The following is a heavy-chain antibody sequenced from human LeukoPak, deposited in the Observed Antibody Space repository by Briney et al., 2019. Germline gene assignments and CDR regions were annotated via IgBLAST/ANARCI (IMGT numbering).Heavy chain of an antibody. Sequence: GGSLRLSCAASGITFSNYCMHWVRQAPGKGLVWVSHIIQDGSSTSYADSVKGRFTISRDNAKNTLYLQMNSLRAEDTAVYYCATDDYRGLGYWGQGTLVTVSS. V-gene: IGHV3-74*01. J-gene: IGHJ4*02. CDR2: IIQDGSST. D-gene: IGHD4-11*01. CDR1: GITFSNYC. CDR3: ATDDYRGLGY.